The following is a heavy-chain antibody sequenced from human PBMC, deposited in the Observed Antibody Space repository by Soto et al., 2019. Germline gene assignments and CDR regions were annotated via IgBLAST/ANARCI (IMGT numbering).Heavy chain of an antibody. D-gene: IGHD2-2*01. CDR1: GGTFSSYA. Sequence: SVKVSCKASGGTFSSYAITWVRQAPGPGLEWMGGIIPIFGPTNYAQRFQGRLTITADESTSTAYMVLSSLRSDDTAVYYCARDGNIVVVPAALARPYGMDVWGQGTTVTVSS. CDR2: IIPIFGPT. CDR3: ARDGNIVVVPAALARPYGMDV. J-gene: IGHJ6*02. V-gene: IGHV1-69*13.